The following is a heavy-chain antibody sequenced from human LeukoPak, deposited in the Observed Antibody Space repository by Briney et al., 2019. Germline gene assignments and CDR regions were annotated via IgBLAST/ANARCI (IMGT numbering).Heavy chain of an antibody. CDR3: ARAETHYDVLTGHNGNYYYGMDV. CDR2: IHYSGST. D-gene: IGHD3-9*01. V-gene: IGHV4-59*01. CDR1: GGSIRSYY. Sequence: PSETLSLTCTVSGGSIRSYYWSWIRQPPGKGLEWIGYIHYSGSTNYNPSLKSRATISLDTSKNQFSLRLSSVIAADTAVYYCARAETHYDVLTGHNGNYYYGMDVWGQGTTVTVSS. J-gene: IGHJ6*02.